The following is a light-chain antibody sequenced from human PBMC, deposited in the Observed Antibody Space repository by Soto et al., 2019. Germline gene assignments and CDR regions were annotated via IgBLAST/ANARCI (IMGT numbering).Light chain of an antibody. CDR1: SSDVGGYNY. CDR2: DVN. V-gene: IGLV2-14*03. CDR3: TSYTTTSTVV. Sequence: QSALTQPASVSGSTRQSITISCTGTSSDVGGYNYVSWYQQHPGKAPKLLIYDVNNRPSGVSNRFSGSKSGNTASLTISGLQAEDEADYYCTSYTTTSTVVFGGGTKLTVL. J-gene: IGLJ2*01.